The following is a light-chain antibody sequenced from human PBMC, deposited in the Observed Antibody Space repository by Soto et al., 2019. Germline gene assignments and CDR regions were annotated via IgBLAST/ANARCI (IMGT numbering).Light chain of an antibody. CDR3: QQYGSSGT. Sequence: EIVLTQSPATLSLSPWERATLSCRASQSVSSYLLWYQQKPGQTPRLLIYDASNRATGIPARFSGSGSGTDFTLTISRLEPEDFAVYYCQQYGSSGTFGQGTKVDIK. J-gene: IGKJ1*01. CDR2: DAS. CDR1: QSVSSY. V-gene: IGKV3-11*01.